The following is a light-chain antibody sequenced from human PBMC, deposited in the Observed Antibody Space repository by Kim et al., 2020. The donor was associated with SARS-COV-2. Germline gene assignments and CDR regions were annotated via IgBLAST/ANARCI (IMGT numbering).Light chain of an antibody. CDR2: AAS. CDR1: QAIRHH. CDR3: QQYYDFPPS. V-gene: IGKV1-16*02. Sequence: ASIGDKVTITCRASQAIRHHLAWFQQKPGKAPKSLMYAASILLSGVPSNFSGSGSVTEFTLTISSLQTEDFATYYCQQYYDFPPSFGGGTKVDIK. J-gene: IGKJ4*01.